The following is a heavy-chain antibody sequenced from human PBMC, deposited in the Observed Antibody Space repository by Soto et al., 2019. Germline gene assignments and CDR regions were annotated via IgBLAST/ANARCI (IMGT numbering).Heavy chain of an antibody. D-gene: IGHD2-15*01. CDR3: ARSVDYYYYYGMDV. CDR2: IYYSGST. V-gene: IGHV4-59*01. CDR1: GGSISSYY. Sequence: QVQLQESGPGLVKPSETLSLTCTVSGGSISSYYWSWIRQPPGKGLEWIGYIYYSGSTNYNPSLKSRVTISVDTSKNQFSLKLSSVTAADTAVYYCARSVDYYYYYGMDVWGQGTTVTVSS. J-gene: IGHJ6*02.